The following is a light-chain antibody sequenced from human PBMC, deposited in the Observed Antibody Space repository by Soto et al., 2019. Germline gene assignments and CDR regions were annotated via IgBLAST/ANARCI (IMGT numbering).Light chain of an antibody. CDR1: QSVSSSY. CDR3: QQYDNWPYT. J-gene: IGKJ2*01. V-gene: IGKV3-20*01. CDR2: GAS. Sequence: EIVLTQSPGTPSLSPGEEATLSCRASQSVSSSYLAWYQQKPGQAPRLLIYGASSRATGIPDRFSGSGSGTEFTLTISSLQSEDFAVYFCQQYDNWPYTFGQGTKVDIK.